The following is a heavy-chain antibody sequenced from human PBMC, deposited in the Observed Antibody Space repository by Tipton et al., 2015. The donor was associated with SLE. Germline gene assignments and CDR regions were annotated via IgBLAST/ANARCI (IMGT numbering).Heavy chain of an antibody. CDR3: VRGGRSHYFMDV. V-gene: IGHV3-21*06. CDR1: GFTFSDYS. Sequence: SLRLSCTASGFTFSDYSMNWVRQAPGKGPEWVSIINNASNYIFYTDSVRGRFTISRDNAKNSLFLQMNSLRGEDTAVYYCVRGGRSHYFMDVWGKGTTVTVSS. CDR2: INNASNYI. J-gene: IGHJ6*03.